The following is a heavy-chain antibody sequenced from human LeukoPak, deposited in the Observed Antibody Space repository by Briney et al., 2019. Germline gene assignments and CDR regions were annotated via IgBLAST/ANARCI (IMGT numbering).Heavy chain of an antibody. CDR2: TRNKARSYTT. D-gene: IGHD4-17*01. CDR3: ARTVTTNYAIDV. V-gene: IGHV3-72*01. CDR1: GFTLSDHY. J-gene: IGHJ6*02. Sequence: GGSLRLSCAASGFTLSDHYVDWVRQAPGKGLEWVGRTRNKARSYTTEYAASVDGRFTISRDDSKNLLNLQMNSLKAKDTAVYYCARTVTTNYAIDVWGQGTTVTVSS.